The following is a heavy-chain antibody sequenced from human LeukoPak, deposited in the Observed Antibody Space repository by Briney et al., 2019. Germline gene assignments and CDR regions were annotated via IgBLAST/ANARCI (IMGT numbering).Heavy chain of an antibody. CDR2: INHSGST. CDR3: ARGWVLQIFDY. J-gene: IGHJ4*02. V-gene: IGHV4-34*01. D-gene: IGHD4-4*01. Sequence: SETLSLTCAVYGGSFSGYYWSWIRQPPGNGLEWIGEINHSGSTNYNPSLKSRVTISVDTSKNQFSLKLSSVTAADTAVYYCARGWVLQIFDYWGQGTLVTVSS. CDR1: GGSFSGYY.